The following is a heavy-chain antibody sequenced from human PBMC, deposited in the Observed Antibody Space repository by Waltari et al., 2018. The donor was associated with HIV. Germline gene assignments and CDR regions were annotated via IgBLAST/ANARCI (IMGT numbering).Heavy chain of an antibody. Sequence: QVQLVESGGGVVQPGRSLRLSCAASGFPFSNSGMHWVRQAPGKGLEWVAVISYDGNNKNYADSVKGRFTISRDNSKNTLYLQMNSLRADDTALYYYVKDRGTFTMINEYWGQGTLVTVSS. D-gene: IGHD3-22*01. V-gene: IGHV3-30*18. CDR3: VKDRGTFTMINEY. CDR1: GFPFSNSG. CDR2: ISYDGNNK. J-gene: IGHJ4*02.